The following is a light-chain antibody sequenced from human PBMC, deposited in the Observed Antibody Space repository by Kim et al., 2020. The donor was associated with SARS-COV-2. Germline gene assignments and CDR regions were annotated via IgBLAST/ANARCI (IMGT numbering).Light chain of an antibody. CDR1: QGVSSSY. CDR3: QQYGSSPQT. V-gene: IGKV3-20*01. J-gene: IGKJ2*01. Sequence: WSPGGSATLSCRASQGVSSSYLAWYQQKPGRAPRLLIYGASSRATGIPDRFSGSESGTDFTLTISRLEPEDFAVYYCQQYGSSPQTFGQGTKLEI. CDR2: GAS.